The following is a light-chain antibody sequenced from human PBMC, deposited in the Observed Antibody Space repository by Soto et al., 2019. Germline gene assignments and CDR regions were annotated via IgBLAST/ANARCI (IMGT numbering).Light chain of an antibody. CDR1: QGIVNY. J-gene: IGKJ1*01. CDR3: QKYNIAPWT. CDR2: AAS. V-gene: IGKV1-27*01. Sequence: DIQMTQSPSSLSASVGDRVTITCRASQGIVNYLAWYQQKPGKVPKLLMYAASTLQSGVPSRFSGSGSGTDFTLTISSLQPEDVATYYCQKYNIAPWTFGQGTKVEIK.